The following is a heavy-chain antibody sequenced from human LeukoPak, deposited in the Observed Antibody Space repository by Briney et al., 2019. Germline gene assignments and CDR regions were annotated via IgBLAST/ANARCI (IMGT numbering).Heavy chain of an antibody. CDR1: GGSFSGYY. V-gene: IGHV4-34*01. CDR2: INHSGST. J-gene: IGHJ4*02. Sequence: LETLSLTCAVYGGSFSGYYWSWIRQPPGKGLEWIGEINHSGSTNYNPSLKSRVAISIDTSKKHFSLKLSSVTAADTAVYYCAREDGLAVVAAFDYWGQGTRVTVSS. D-gene: IGHD2-15*01. CDR3: AREDGLAVVAAFDY.